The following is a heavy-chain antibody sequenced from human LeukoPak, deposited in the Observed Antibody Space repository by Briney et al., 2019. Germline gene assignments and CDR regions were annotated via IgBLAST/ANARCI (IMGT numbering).Heavy chain of an antibody. CDR1: GDTIRSGSYY. CDR2: IYTSGST. J-gene: IGHJ3*02. CDR3: ARDIRGAHNDAFDI. Sequence: PSETLSLTCTASGDTIRSGSYYWTWLRQPAGKGLEWIGRIYTSGSTNYNPSLKSRVTISVDTSKNQFSLKLSSVTAADTAIYYCARDIRGAHNDAFDIWGQGTMVTVSS. D-gene: IGHD1-1*01. V-gene: IGHV4-61*02.